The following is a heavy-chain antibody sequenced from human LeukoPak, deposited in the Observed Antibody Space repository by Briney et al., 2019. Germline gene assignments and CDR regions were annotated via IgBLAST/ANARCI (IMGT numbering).Heavy chain of an antibody. J-gene: IGHJ3*02. D-gene: IGHD3-10*01. V-gene: IGHV4-30-2*01. Sequence: SETLSLTRTASGGSISSGGYSWRWIRPPPGTLLAWPGYIYHSGSTYYNPSLKSRVTISVDRSKNQFSLKLSSVTAADTAVYYCARTYGSGSYRNAFDIWGQGTMVTVSS. CDR3: ARTYGSGSYRNAFDI. CDR1: GGSISSGGYS. CDR2: IYHSGST.